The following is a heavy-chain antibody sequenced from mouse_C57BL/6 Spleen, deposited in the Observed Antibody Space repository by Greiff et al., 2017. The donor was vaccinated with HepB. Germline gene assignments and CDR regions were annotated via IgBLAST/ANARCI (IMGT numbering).Heavy chain of an antibody. CDR3: AAGGSGYGFAY. V-gene: IGHV1-64*01. D-gene: IGHD3-2*02. Sequence: QVQLQQPGAELVKPGASVKLSCKASGYTFTSYWMHWVKQRPGQGLEWIGMIHPNSGSTNYNEKFKSKATLTVDNSSSTAYMQLSSLTSEDSAVYYCAAGGSGYGFAYWGQGTLVTVSA. CDR1: GYTFTSYW. CDR2: IHPNSGST. J-gene: IGHJ3*01.